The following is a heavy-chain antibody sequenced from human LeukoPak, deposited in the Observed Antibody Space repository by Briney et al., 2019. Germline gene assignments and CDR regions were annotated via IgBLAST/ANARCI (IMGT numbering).Heavy chain of an antibody. J-gene: IGHJ4*02. D-gene: IGHD3-3*01. V-gene: IGHV3-7*01. CDR2: IKQDGSGK. CDR1: GFTFSSYW. CDR3: ARVGPLPLYYDFWSGYSQPFDY. Sequence: GGSLRLSCAASGFTFSSYWMSWVRQAPGKGLEWVANIKQDGSGKYYVDSVKGRFTISRDNAKNSLYLQMNSLRAEDTAVYYCARVGPLPLYYDFWSGYSQPFDYWGQGTLVTVSS.